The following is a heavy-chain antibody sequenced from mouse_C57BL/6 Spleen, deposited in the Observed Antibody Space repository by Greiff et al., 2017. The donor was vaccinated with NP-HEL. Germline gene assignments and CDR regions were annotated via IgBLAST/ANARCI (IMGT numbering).Heavy chain of an antibody. CDR2: IYPGSGST. J-gene: IGHJ2*01. Sequence: QVQLQQPGAELVKPGASVKMPCKASGYTFTSYWITWVKQRPGQGLEWIGDIYPGSGSTNYNEKFKSKATLTVDTSSSTAYMQLSSLTSEDSAVYYCARTAQATEYFDYWGQGTTLTVSS. CDR1: GYTFTSYW. CDR3: ARTAQATEYFDY. V-gene: IGHV1-55*01. D-gene: IGHD3-2*02.